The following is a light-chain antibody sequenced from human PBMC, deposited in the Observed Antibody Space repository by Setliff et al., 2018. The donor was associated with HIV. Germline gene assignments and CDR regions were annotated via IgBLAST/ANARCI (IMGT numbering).Light chain of an antibody. CDR2: RSD. Sequence: QSVLIQPPSVSGAPGQRVTISCSGSSSNIGAEAVNWYKQLPGTAPRVFIYRSDLRPSGVPDRFSGSKSGTSASLAISGLQPEDEADYYFATLDVILGGFVFGTGTKVTVL. V-gene: IGLV1-47*01. J-gene: IGLJ1*01. CDR3: ATLDVILGGFV. CDR1: SSNIGAEA.